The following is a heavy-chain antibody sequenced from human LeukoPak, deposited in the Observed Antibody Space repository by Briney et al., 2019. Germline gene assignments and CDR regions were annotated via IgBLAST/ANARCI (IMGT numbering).Heavy chain of an antibody. Sequence: PSETLSLTCTVSGGSISSYYWSWIRQPPGKGLEWIGYIYYSGSTNYKPSLKSRVTISVDTSKNQFSLKLSSVTAADTAVYYCARASNYYDSSGYYPLDYWGQGTLVTVSS. CDR1: GGSISSYY. D-gene: IGHD3-22*01. J-gene: IGHJ4*02. CDR3: ARASNYYDSSGYYPLDY. CDR2: IYYSGST. V-gene: IGHV4-59*08.